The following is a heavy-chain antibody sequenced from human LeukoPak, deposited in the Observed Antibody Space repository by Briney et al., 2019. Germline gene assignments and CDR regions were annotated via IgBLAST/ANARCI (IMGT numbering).Heavy chain of an antibody. CDR2: ISTYNGNT. D-gene: IGHD5-12*01. CDR1: GYTFTSYG. V-gene: IGHV1-18*01. CDR3: ARDNSVGDSAWWFDP. Sequence: ASVKVSCKASGYTFTSYGISWVRQAPGQGLEWMGWISTYNGNTNYAQKLKGRVTMTRDMATSTDYMEVSSLRSEDTAVYYCARDNSVGDSAWWFDPWGQGTLVTVSS. J-gene: IGHJ5*02.